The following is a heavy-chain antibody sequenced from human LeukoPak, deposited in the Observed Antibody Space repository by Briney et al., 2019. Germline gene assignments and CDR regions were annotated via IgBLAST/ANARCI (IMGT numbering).Heavy chain of an antibody. CDR1: GFTFSAYA. Sequence: GGSLRLSCEASGFTFSAYAMTWVRQAPGKGLEWVSSIGSDNKPHYSESVKGRFAISRDNAKNTVFLQMDRLRAEDTPLYYCARSYYLGMAYDVWGQGTMVTVSS. CDR2: IGSDNKP. J-gene: IGHJ3*01. CDR3: ARSYYLGMAYDV. D-gene: IGHD1-26*01. V-gene: IGHV3-69-1*01.